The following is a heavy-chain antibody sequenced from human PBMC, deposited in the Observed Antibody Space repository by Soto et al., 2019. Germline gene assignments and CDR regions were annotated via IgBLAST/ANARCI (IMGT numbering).Heavy chain of an antibody. CDR1: GYTITRYG. V-gene: IGHV1-18*01. D-gene: IGHD3-10*01. J-gene: IGHJ6*03. CDR3: ARDRVYGSESGNYYYYYMDV. CDR2: ISAYNGNT. Sequence: ASVNVSCKTSGYTITRYGISWVRQAPGQGLEWMGWISAYNGNTNYAQKLQGRVTMTTDTSTSTAYMELRSLRSDDTAVYYCARDRVYGSESGNYYYYYMDVWGKGTTVTVSS.